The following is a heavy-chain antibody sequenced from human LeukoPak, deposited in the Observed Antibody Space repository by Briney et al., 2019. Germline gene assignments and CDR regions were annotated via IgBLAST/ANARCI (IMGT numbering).Heavy chain of an antibody. Sequence: GGSLGLSCAASGFTFDDYAMHWVRQAPGKGLEWVSGISWNSGSIGYADSVKGRFTISRDNAKNSLYLQMNSLRAEDTALYYCVKDNYYDSSGYYDDWGQGTLVTVSS. D-gene: IGHD3-22*01. CDR1: GFTFDDYA. J-gene: IGHJ4*02. CDR2: ISWNSGSI. V-gene: IGHV3-9*01. CDR3: VKDNYYDSSGYYDD.